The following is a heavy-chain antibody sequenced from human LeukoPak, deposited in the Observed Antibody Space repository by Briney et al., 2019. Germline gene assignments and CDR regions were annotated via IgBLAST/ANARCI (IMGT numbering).Heavy chain of an antibody. V-gene: IGHV3-43D*03. D-gene: IGHD3/OR15-3a*01. CDR2: ISWDGGST. CDR3: AKDSFSWTYYFDY. CDR1: GFTFDDYA. J-gene: IGHJ4*02. Sequence: PGGSLRLSCAASGFTFDDYAMHWVRQAPGKGLEWVSLISWDGGSTYYADSVKGRFTISRYNSKNTLYLQMNSLRAEDTAVYYCAKDSFSWTYYFDYWGQGTLVTVSS.